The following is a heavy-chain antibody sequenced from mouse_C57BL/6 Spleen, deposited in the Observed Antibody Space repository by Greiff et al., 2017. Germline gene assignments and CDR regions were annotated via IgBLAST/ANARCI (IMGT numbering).Heavy chain of an antibody. CDR3: ARLYYGSSPDY. D-gene: IGHD1-1*01. CDR2: IYPRSGNT. V-gene: IGHV1-81*01. Sequence: VQGVESGAELARPGASVKLSCKASGYTFTSYGISWVKQRTGQGLEWIGEIYPRSGNTYYNEKFKGKATLTADKSSSTAYMELRSLTSEDSAVYFCARLYYGSSPDYWGQGTTLTVSS. J-gene: IGHJ2*01. CDR1: GYTFTSYG.